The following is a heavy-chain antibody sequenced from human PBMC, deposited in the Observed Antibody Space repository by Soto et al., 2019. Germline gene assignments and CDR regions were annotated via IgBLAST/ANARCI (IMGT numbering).Heavy chain of an antibody. CDR1: GLVFSTYA. J-gene: IGHJ4*02. D-gene: IGHD6-19*01. CDR3: ARGGIALAGIMSIWD. CDR2: IRNSGANT. V-gene: IGHV3-23*01. Sequence: EVQLLESGGGLVQPGGSLRLSCASSGLVFSTYAMTWVRQAPGKGLEWVSAIRNSGANTYSADSVKGLFTITGDNSRNTLYMQMNSLRAEDTAVYYCARGGIALAGIMSIWDWGQGSLVTVSS.